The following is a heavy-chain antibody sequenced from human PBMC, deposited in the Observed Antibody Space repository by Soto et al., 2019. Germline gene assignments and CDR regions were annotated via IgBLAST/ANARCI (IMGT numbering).Heavy chain of an antibody. V-gene: IGHV1-69*13. D-gene: IGHD2-15*01. CDR1: GGTLRSHA. Sequence: GASVKVSCKDSGGTLRSHAIRCVRLAPAQGLEWMGGIMPIFVTANYAQKPQGRVTITADESTSTAYMELSSLRSEDTAVYYCARGGVEQAQAAPDYLDFCGQGTLVTVSS. CDR2: IMPIFVTA. J-gene: IGHJ4*02. CDR3: ARGGVEQAQAAPDYLDF.